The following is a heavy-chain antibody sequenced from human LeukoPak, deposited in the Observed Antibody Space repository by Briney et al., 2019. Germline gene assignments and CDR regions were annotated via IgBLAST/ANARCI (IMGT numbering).Heavy chain of an antibody. J-gene: IGHJ4*02. D-gene: IGHD4-17*01. CDR3: ARGPSSPTVTSRPIDY. Sequence: PSETLSLTCTVFGDSVSSSNYYWAWFRQPPGKGLDWIGSLYYDGRTYYSPSLESRVTISVDTSKNQFSLKLSSATAADTAVYYCARGPSSPTVTSRPIDYWGQGTLVTVSS. CDR2: LYYDGRT. V-gene: IGHV4-39*07. CDR1: GDSVSSSNYY.